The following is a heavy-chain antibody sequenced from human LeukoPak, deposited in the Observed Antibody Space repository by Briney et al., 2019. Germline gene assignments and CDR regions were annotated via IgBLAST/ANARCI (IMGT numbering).Heavy chain of an antibody. CDR3: ARAKVDGNSGY. Sequence: PGGSLRLSCAASGFTFSSYSMNWVRQAPGKGLEWVSYISSSSSTIYYADSVKGRFTISRDNAKNSLYLQMNSLRAEDTAVYYCARAKVDGNSGYWGQGTLVTVSS. CDR2: ISSSSSTI. V-gene: IGHV3-48*04. J-gene: IGHJ4*02. CDR1: GFTFSSYS. D-gene: IGHD2-15*01.